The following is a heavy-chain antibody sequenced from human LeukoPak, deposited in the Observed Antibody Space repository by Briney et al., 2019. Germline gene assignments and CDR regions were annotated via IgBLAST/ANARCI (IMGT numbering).Heavy chain of an antibody. D-gene: IGHD6-13*01. Sequence: GGSLRLSCAASRFSFSSYWMHWVRQAPGKGLVWVSRINSDGSSTSYADSVKGRFTISRDNAKNTLYLQMNSLRAEDTAVYYCASPGEGKAAVFWGQGTLVTVSS. CDR3: ASPGEGKAAVF. CDR1: RFSFSSYW. V-gene: IGHV3-74*01. J-gene: IGHJ4*02. CDR2: INSDGSST.